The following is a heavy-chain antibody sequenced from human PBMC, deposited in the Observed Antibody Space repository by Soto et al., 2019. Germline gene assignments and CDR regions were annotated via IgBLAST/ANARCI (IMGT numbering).Heavy chain of an antibody. J-gene: IGHJ3*01. Sequence: SETLSLTCAVYGGSFSGYYWIWIRQPPGKGLEWIGEINHSGSTNYNPSLKSRVTISVDTSKNQFSLKLSSVTAADTAVYYCARRRGYYGSGKPNFFDVWGQGTMVTVSS. CDR3: ARRRGYYGSGKPNFFDV. D-gene: IGHD3-10*01. CDR1: GGSFSGYY. CDR2: INHSGST. V-gene: IGHV4-34*01.